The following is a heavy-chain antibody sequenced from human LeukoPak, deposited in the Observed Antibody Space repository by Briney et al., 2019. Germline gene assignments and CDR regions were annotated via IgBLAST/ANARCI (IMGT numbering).Heavy chain of an antibody. D-gene: IGHD3-22*01. CDR2: IKQDGSEK. J-gene: IGHJ4*02. CDR1: GFTFSSYW. CDR3: ARDSHKYYYDSNTDY. Sequence: GGSLRLSCAASGFTFSSYWMSWVRQAPGKGLEWVANIKQDGSEKYYVDSVKGQFTISRDNAKNSLYLQMNSLRAEDTAVYYCARDSHKYYYDSNTDYWGQGTLVTVSS. V-gene: IGHV3-7*01.